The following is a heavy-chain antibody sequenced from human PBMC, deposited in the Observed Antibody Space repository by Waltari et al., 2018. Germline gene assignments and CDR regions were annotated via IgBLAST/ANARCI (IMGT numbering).Heavy chain of an antibody. CDR3: ARRSPISVIVPDEGPFDL. CDR1: GGSFPGYY. J-gene: IGHJ3*01. Sequence: QVNLQQWGAGLLKPSETLSLNCAVSGGSFPGYYWSWIRQSPGRGLEWVGEINQSGDTNYNPSLKSRVTTSLDTSTNTFSLKVKLVTAADTAMYFCARRSPISVIVPDEGPFDLWGLGTMVTVSS. CDR2: INQSGDT. V-gene: IGHV4-34*01. D-gene: IGHD3-22*01.